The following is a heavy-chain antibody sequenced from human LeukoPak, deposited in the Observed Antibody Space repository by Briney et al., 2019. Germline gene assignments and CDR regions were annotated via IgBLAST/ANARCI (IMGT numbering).Heavy chain of an antibody. CDR3: VRDGATRLEFDY. V-gene: IGHV3-21*01. J-gene: IGHJ4*02. D-gene: IGHD4/OR15-4a*01. CDR2: ISAGGTYI. Sequence: GGSLRLSCAASGFTFNNYSMNWVRQAPGKRLEWVSSISAGGTYIHYADSVKGRFTISRDNAKNSLFMQMNNLRAEDTAVYYCVRDGATRLEFDYWGQGTLVTVSS. CDR1: GFTFNNYS.